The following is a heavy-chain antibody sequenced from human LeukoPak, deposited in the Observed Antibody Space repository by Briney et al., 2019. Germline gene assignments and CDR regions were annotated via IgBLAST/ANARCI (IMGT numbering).Heavy chain of an antibody. J-gene: IGHJ4*02. CDR1: GFTFSSCA. CDR2: ITGDGTRT. D-gene: IGHD1-14*01. V-gene: IGHV3-23*01. Sequence: GGSLRLSCAASGFTFSSCAMTWVRQAPGKGLEWVASITGDGTRTYYTDSVKGRFTISRDNSKNTLYLQMNSLRADETAIYYCASRPRADMGPLDYWGQGTRVTVST. CDR3: ASRPRADMGPLDY.